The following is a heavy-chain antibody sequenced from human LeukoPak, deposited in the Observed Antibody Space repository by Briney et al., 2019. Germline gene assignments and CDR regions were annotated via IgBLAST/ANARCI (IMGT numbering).Heavy chain of an antibody. J-gene: IGHJ4*02. CDR3: ARESNYYDTRGYQTYYFDY. CDR1: GYTDTKFG. Sequence: GASVKVSCKASGYTDTKFGISWVRQAPGQGLEWLGWISAYNGQTHYAQKFQGGVTMTTDSSTNTAYMDLLSLRCDDTAVYYCARESNYYDTRGYQTYYFDYWGQGTLVTVSS. CDR2: ISAYNGQT. V-gene: IGHV1-18*01. D-gene: IGHD3-22*01.